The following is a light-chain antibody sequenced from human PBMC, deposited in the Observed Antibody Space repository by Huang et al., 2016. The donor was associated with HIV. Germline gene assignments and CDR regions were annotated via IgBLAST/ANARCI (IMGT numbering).Light chain of an antibody. CDR1: QSVGGY. Sequence: EIVLTQSPATLSLSPGERATLPCRASQSVGGYLAWYQQKPGQAPSLLISDASNRATVIPASFSGSGSGTDFTLTISSLEPEDFAVYYCQQRTNWPPGFTFGPGTKVDIK. J-gene: IGKJ3*01. CDR3: QQRTNWPPGFT. CDR2: DAS. V-gene: IGKV3-11*01.